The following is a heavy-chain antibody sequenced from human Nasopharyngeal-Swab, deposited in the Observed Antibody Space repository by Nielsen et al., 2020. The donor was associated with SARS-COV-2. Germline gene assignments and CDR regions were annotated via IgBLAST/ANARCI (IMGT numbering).Heavy chain of an antibody. CDR2: IYYSGST. J-gene: IGHJ4*02. CDR1: GGSIAGSTYY. CDR3: ATTAGY. Sequence: SETLSLTCTVSGGSIAGSTYYWGWVRQSPGKGLEWIGRIYYSGSTYYNPSLTSRVTISVDTSKNQFSLKLSSVTASDTAVYYCATTAGYWGQGTLVTVSS. V-gene: IGHV4-39*01.